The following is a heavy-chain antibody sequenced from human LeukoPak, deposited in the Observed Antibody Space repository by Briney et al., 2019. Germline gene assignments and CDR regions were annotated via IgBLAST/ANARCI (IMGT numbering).Heavy chain of an antibody. D-gene: IGHD3-22*01. V-gene: IGHV4-38-2*02. CDR1: GYSISSGYY. Sequence: SETLSLTCTVSGYSISSGYYWGWIRQPPGKGLEWIGSIYHSGSTYYNPSLKSRVTISVDTSKNQFSLKLSSVTAADTAVYYCARVDYYDSSGYFVSGPNFDPWGQGTLVTVSS. CDR2: IYHSGST. J-gene: IGHJ5*02. CDR3: ARVDYYDSSGYFVSGPNFDP.